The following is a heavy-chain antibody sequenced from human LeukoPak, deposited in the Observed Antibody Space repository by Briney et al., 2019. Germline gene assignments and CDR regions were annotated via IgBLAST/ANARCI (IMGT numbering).Heavy chain of an antibody. V-gene: IGHV4-61*01. CDR3: ARESEYCSGGSCPALDY. J-gene: IGHJ4*02. Sequence: SETLSLTCTVSGGSVSSGSYYWSWIRQPPGKGLEWIGYIYYSGSTNYNPSLKSRVTISVDTSKNQFSLKLSSETAADTAVYYCARESEYCSGGSCPALDYWGQGTLVTVSS. CDR2: IYYSGST. D-gene: IGHD2-15*01. CDR1: GGSVSSGSYY.